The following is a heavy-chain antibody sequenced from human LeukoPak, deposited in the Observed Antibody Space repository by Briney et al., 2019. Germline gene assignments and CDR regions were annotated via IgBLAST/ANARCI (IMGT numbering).Heavy chain of an antibody. CDR1: GGSISSSSYY. Sequence: PSETLSLTCTVSGGSISSSSYYWGWIRQPPGKGLEWIGSIYYSGSTYYNPSLKSRVTISVDTSKNQFSLKLSSVTAADTAVYYCGKGNPFDYWGQGTLVTVSS. V-gene: IGHV4-39*01. J-gene: IGHJ4*02. CDR3: GKGNPFDY. D-gene: IGHD4-23*01. CDR2: IYYSGST.